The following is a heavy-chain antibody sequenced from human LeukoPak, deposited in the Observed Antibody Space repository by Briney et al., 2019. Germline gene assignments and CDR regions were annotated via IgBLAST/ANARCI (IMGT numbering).Heavy chain of an antibody. D-gene: IGHD6-19*01. Sequence: GGSLRLSCAASGFTFSSYWMSWVRQPPGKGLEWVANIKEDGSDKYYVDSVKGRFTISRDNAKNSLYLQMNSLRAEDTAVYYCARASAVAGTRDYWGQGTLVTVSS. V-gene: IGHV3-7*01. CDR3: ARASAVAGTRDY. CDR1: GFTFSSYW. J-gene: IGHJ4*02. CDR2: IKEDGSDK.